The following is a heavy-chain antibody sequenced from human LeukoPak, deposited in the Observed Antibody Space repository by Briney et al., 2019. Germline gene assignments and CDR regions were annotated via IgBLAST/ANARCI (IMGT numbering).Heavy chain of an antibody. CDR2: IKQDGSEK. D-gene: IGHD5-12*01. Sequence: GGSLRLSCAASGFTFSSYWMSWVRQAPGKGLEWVANIKQDGSEKYYVDSVKGRFTISRDYAKNSLYLQMNSLRAEDTAVYYCASGGYENRWFDPWGQGTLVTVSS. CDR3: ASGGYENRWFDP. CDR1: GFTFSSYW. J-gene: IGHJ5*02. V-gene: IGHV3-7*01.